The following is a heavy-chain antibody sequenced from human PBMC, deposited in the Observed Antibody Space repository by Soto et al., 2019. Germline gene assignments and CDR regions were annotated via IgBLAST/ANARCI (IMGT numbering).Heavy chain of an antibody. Sequence: QVQVVESGGGVVQPGRSLRLSCAASGFTFSSYAMHWVRQAPGKGLEWVAVISYDGSNKYYADSVKGRFTISRDNSKNTLYLQMNSLRAEDTAVYYCAREAPDYNLSPGMDVWGQGTTGTVSS. CDR3: AREAPDYNLSPGMDV. D-gene: IGHD4-4*01. CDR2: ISYDGSNK. CDR1: GFTFSSYA. V-gene: IGHV3-30-3*01. J-gene: IGHJ6*02.